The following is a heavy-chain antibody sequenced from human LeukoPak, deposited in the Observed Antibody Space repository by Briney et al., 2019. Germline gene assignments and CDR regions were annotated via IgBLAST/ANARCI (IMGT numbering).Heavy chain of an antibody. CDR3: VRRATVGAPSPLFDY. CDR1: GFTFSNYA. D-gene: IGHD1-26*01. Sequence: GGSLRLSCLASGFTFSNYAMHWVRQAPGKGLEYISAITDNADSTYYADSVKGRFTISRDNSKNTLYLQMSSLTPEDTAVYYCVRRATVGAPSPLFDYWGQGTLVTVSS. CDR2: ITDNADST. V-gene: IGHV3-64D*09. J-gene: IGHJ4*02.